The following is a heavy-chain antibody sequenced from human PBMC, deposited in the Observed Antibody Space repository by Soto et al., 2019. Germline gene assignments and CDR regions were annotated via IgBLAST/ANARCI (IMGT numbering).Heavy chain of an antibody. J-gene: IGHJ4*02. CDR3: ARGGRGYSSAPRYYFDY. CDR1: GGSFSSNP. Sequence: QVQLVQSGSEVKKPGSSVKVSCKASGGSFSSNPISWVRQAPGQGLEWMAGIIPIFATAHYAQKFQGRVTMTADESTSTAYMELTSLRSEDTAVYFCARGGRGYSSAPRYYFDYWGQGTLVTVSS. CDR2: IIPIFATA. V-gene: IGHV1-69*01. D-gene: IGHD5-18*01.